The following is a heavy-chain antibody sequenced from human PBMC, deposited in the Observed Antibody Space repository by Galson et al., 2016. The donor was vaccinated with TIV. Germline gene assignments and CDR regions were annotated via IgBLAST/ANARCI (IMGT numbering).Heavy chain of an antibody. Sequence: PALVKPTQTLTLTCTFSGFSLNSDGMCVSWIRQPPGKALEWLARIDWDGDEYYSTFLQTRLSLSKDTAKNQVVLTMTNMDPVDTATYYCVRTPYGDSFGWYFDLWGRGTLVTVSS. CDR2: IDWDGDE. J-gene: IGHJ2*01. CDR1: GFSLNSDGMC. V-gene: IGHV2-70*11. D-gene: IGHD4-17*01. CDR3: VRTPYGDSFGWYFDL.